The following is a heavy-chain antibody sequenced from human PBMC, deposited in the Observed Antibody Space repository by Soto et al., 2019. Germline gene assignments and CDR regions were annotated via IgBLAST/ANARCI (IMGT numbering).Heavy chain of an antibody. V-gene: IGHV1-3*01. J-gene: IGHJ4*02. CDR1: GYTFTSYA. D-gene: IGHD3-10*01. CDR2: INAGNGNT. CDR3: ARERERGGGLLWFGELFVKPYYFDY. Sequence: QVQLVQSGAEVKKPGASVKVSCKASGYTFTSYAMHWVRQAPGQRLEWMGWINAGNGNTKYSQKFQGRVTITRDTSARTANMELSSLRSENTAVYYCARERERGGGLLWFGELFVKPYYFDYWGQGTLVTVSS.